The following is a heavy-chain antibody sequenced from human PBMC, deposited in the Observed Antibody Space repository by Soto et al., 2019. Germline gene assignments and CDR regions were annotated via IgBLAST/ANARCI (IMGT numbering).Heavy chain of an antibody. Sequence: GGSLRLSCAASGFTFSSYGMHWVRQAPGKGLEWVAVISYDGSNKYYADSVKGRFTISRDNSKNTLYLQMNSLRAEDTAVYYCAKVGGGSGYDSDGMDVWGQGTTVTVS. V-gene: IGHV3-30*18. CDR2: ISYDGSNK. CDR3: AKVGGGSGYDSDGMDV. CDR1: GFTFSSYG. D-gene: IGHD5-12*01. J-gene: IGHJ6*02.